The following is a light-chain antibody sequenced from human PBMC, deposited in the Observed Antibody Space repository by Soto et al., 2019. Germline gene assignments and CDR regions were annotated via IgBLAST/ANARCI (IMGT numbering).Light chain of an antibody. J-gene: IGKJ5*01. Sequence: EIVMTQSPATLSVSPGERATLXXRASQSVSSNLAWYQQKPGQAPRLLXYGASTRATGIPARFSGSGSGTTFTLTISRLEPEDFAVYYCQRYGRSPPITFGQGTRLEI. CDR3: QRYGRSPPIT. V-gene: IGKV3-15*01. CDR1: QSVSSN. CDR2: GAS.